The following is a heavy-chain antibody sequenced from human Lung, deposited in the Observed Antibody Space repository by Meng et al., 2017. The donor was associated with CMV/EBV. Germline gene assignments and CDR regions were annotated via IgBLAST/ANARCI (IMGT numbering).Heavy chain of an antibody. V-gene: IGHV3-74*01. CDR2: IHSDGSNI. Sequence: GGSXRLXCAASGFTFSGYWMHWVRQAPGKGLVWVSRIHSDGSNINYADSVKGRFTISRDNVKNTLYLQMSSLRAEDTAIYYCVRSLGDQFYYSGMDVWGRGTXVTVAS. CDR1: GFTFSGYW. CDR3: VRSLGDQFYYSGMDV. J-gene: IGHJ6*02. D-gene: IGHD3-16*01.